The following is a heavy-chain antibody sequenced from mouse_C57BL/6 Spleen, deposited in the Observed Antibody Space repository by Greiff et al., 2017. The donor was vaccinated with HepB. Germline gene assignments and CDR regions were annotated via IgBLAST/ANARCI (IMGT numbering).Heavy chain of an antibody. CDR1: GYTFTSYD. CDR2: IYPRDGST. Sequence: QVQLQQSGPELVKPGASVKLSCKASGYTFTSYDINWVKQRPGQGLEWIGWIYPRDGSTKYNEKFKGKATLTVDTSSSTAYMELHSLTSEDSAVYFCARSLYDYDEAWFAYWGQGTLVTVSA. D-gene: IGHD2-4*01. J-gene: IGHJ3*01. CDR3: ARSLYDYDEAWFAY. V-gene: IGHV1-85*01.